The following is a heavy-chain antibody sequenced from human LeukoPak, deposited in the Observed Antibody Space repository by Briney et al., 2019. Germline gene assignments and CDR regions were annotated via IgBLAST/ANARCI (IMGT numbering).Heavy chain of an antibody. CDR3: ARDRYSSGWSHDHYFDY. D-gene: IGHD6-19*01. CDR2: ISAYNGNT. V-gene: IGHV1-18*01. CDR1: GYTFTSYG. Sequence: GASVKVSCKASGYTFTSYGISWVRQAPGQGLEWMGWISAYNGNTNYAQKLQGRVTMTTDTSTSTAYMELRSLRSDDTAVYYCARDRYSSGWSHDHYFDYWGQGTLVTVSS. J-gene: IGHJ4*02.